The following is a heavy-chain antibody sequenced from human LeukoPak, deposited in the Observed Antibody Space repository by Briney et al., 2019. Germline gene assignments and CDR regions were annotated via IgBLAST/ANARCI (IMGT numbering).Heavy chain of an antibody. Sequence: PQTLSLTCSVSGGSISSDDYSWSWIRQPPGKGLEWVGYIYPSGRSYYNPSLVSRVTISVDTSKGQFSLKVNSVTAADTAVYYCARAGNAVGIEYWGQGTLVTVSS. J-gene: IGHJ4*02. CDR1: GGSISSDDYS. D-gene: IGHD2/OR15-2a*01. CDR2: IYPSGRS. V-gene: IGHV4-30-2*01. CDR3: ARAGNAVGIEY.